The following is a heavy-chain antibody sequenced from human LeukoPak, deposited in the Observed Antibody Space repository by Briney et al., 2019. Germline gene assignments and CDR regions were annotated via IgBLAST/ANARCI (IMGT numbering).Heavy chain of an antibody. Sequence: PGGSLRLSCAASGFTFSSYEMNWVRQAPGKGLEWVSYISSSGSTIYYADSVTGRFTISRDNAKNSLYLQMNSLRAEDTAVYYCMGAGRITMVRGVMNGMDVWGKGTTVTVSS. D-gene: IGHD3-10*01. CDR1: GFTFSSYE. CDR2: ISSSGSTI. CDR3: MGAGRITMVRGVMNGMDV. J-gene: IGHJ6*04. V-gene: IGHV3-48*03.